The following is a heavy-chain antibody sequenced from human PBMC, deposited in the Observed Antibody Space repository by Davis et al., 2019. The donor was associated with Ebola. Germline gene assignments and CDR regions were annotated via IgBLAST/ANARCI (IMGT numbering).Heavy chain of an antibody. D-gene: IGHD4-17*01. CDR3: ARDSPVTVTYYYYGMDV. J-gene: IGHJ6*02. V-gene: IGHV1-2*02. CDR2: INPNSGGT. Sequence: ASVKVSCKASGYTFTGYYMHWVRQAPGQGLEWMGWINPNSGGTNYAQKSQGRVTMTRDTSISTAYMELSRLRSDDTAVYYCARDSPVTVTYYYYGMDVWGQGTTVTVSS. CDR1: GYTFTGYY.